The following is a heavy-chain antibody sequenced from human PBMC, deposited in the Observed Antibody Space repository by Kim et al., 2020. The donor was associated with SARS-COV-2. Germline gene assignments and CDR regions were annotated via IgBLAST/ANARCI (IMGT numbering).Heavy chain of an antibody. CDR2: IKSKTDGGTT. Sequence: GGSLRLSCAASGFTFSNAWMSWVRQAPGKGLEWVGRIKSKTDGGTTDYAAPVKGRFTISRDDSKNTLYLQMNSLKTEDTAVYYCTGSSWYLPPYYYYGMDVWGQGTTVTVSS. J-gene: IGHJ6*02. D-gene: IGHD6-13*01. CDR1: GFTFSNAW. V-gene: IGHV3-15*01. CDR3: TGSSWYLPPYYYYGMDV.